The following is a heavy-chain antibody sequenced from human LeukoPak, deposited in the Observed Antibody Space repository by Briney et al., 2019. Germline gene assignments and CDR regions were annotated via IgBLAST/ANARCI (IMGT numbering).Heavy chain of an antibody. CDR3: AGYRDHFDY. CDR1: GGSISTSSYY. D-gene: IGHD6-25*01. CDR2: IYYSGST. J-gene: IGHJ4*02. Sequence: PSETLSLTCTVSGGSISTSSYYWGWIRQPPGKGLECIGNIYYSGSTYYNPSLKSRVTISVDTSKNQFSLKLSSVTAADTAVYYCAGYRDHFDYWGQGTLVTVSS. V-gene: IGHV4-39*07.